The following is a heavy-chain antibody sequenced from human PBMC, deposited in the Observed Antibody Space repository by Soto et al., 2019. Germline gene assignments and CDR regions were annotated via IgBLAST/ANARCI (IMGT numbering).Heavy chain of an antibody. CDR2: INHSGST. CDR3: AREYPELRYFDSDLQWFDY. CDR1: GGSFSGYY. J-gene: IGHJ4*02. D-gene: IGHD3-9*01. V-gene: IGHV4-34*01. Sequence: PSETLSLTCAVYGGSFSGYYWSWIRQPPGKGLEWIGEINHSGSTNYNPSLKSRVTISVGTSKNQFSLKLSSVTAADTAVYYCAREYPELRYFDSDLQWFDYWGQGTLVTVSS.